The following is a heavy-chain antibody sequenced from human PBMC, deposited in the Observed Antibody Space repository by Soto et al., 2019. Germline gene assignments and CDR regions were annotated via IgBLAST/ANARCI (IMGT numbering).Heavy chain of an antibody. J-gene: IGHJ4*02. V-gene: IGHV2-70*04. D-gene: IGHD3-10*01. CDR3: ARMGSVDDY. CDR1: GFSLSTSGMR. Sequence: GSGPTLVNPTQTLTLTCSFSGFSLSTSGMRVNWIRQPPGRALEWLARVDWNDNTFYNKSLRTRLTISKDTSENQVVLIMTNMDPADTGTYFCARMGSVDDYWGQGTLVTVSS. CDR2: VDWNDNT.